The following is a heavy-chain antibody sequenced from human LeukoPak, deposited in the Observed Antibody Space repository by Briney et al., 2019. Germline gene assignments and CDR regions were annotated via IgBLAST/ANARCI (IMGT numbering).Heavy chain of an antibody. CDR1: GFTSSGYG. J-gene: IGHJ4*02. CDR3: AKGGGGSGSYFDY. D-gene: IGHD1-26*01. V-gene: IGHV3-30*02. CDR2: IRNDGSNK. Sequence: GGSLRLSCAASGFTSSGYGMHWVRQAPGKGLEWVAYIRNDGSNKYYADSVRDRFTISRDNSKNTFYLQMNSLRAEDTAVYYCAKGGGGSGSYFDYWGQGTLVTVSS.